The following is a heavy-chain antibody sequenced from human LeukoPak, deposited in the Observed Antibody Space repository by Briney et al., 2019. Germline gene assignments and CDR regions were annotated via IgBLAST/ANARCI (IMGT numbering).Heavy chain of an antibody. D-gene: IGHD3-16*02. CDR3: ARDHGARYLSWFDP. V-gene: IGHV6-1*01. CDR1: GDSVSSNSAA. J-gene: IGHJ5*02. Sequence: SQTLSLTCAISGDSVSSNSAAWNWIRQSPSRGLEWLGRTYYRSKWYNDYAVSVKSRITINPDTSKNQFSLRLNSVTPEDTAVYYCARDHGARYLSWFDPWGQGTLVTVSS. CDR2: TYYRSKWYN.